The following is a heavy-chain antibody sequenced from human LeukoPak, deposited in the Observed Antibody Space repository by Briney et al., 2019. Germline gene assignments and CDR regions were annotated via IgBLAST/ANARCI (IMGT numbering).Heavy chain of an antibody. CDR1: GFTFSSYA. D-gene: IGHD4-17*01. Sequence: TGGSLSLSCAASGFTFSSYAMSWVRQAPGKGLEWVSAISGSGGSTYYADSVKGRFTISRDNSKNTLYLQMNSLRAEDTAVYYCAKVGPHDYGAIVDYWGQGTLVTVSS. V-gene: IGHV3-23*01. CDR3: AKVGPHDYGAIVDY. CDR2: ISGSGGST. J-gene: IGHJ4*02.